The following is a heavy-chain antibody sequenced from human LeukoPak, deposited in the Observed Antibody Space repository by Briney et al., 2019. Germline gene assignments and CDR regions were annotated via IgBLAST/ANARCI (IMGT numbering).Heavy chain of an antibody. V-gene: IGHV3-23*01. D-gene: IGHD6-13*01. CDR3: ARPPQYSSTWYYFDF. Sequence: GGSLRLSCAASGFTFSSYAMSWVRQAPGKGLEWVSAISASGVSTYYADSVKGRFTISRDNSKNSLFLQMNSLRADDSAVYYCARPPQYSSTWYYFDFWGQGTLVTVSS. CDR1: GFTFSSYA. J-gene: IGHJ4*02. CDR2: ISASGVST.